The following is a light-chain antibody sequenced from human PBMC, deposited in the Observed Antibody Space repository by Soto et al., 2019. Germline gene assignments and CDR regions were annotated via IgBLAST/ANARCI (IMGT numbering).Light chain of an antibody. CDR3: TSYATGDTFP. CDR2: EGS. CDR1: TSDVGTYSL. V-gene: IGLV2-14*02. Sequence: QSALTQPASVSGSPGQSITVSCIGTTSDVGTYSLVSWYQQHPGKAPKLIIYEGSKRPSGVPDRFSGSKSGNTASLTVSGLQAEDEADYYCTSYATGDTFPFGGGTKLTVL. J-gene: IGLJ2*01.